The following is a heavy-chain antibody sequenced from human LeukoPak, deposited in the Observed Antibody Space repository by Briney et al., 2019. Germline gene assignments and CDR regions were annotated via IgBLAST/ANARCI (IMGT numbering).Heavy chain of an antibody. CDR2: IYYSGST. V-gene: IGHV4-59*01. CDR1: GDSISSYY. Sequence: PSETLSLTCAVSGDSISSYYWSWIRQPPGKGLEWIGYIYYSGSTNYNPSLKSRVTMSVDTSKNQFSLKLSSVTAADTAVYYCARDRSGDNWYDLWGEGTLVTVSS. CDR3: ARDRSGDNWYDL. D-gene: IGHD1-1*01. J-gene: IGHJ5*02.